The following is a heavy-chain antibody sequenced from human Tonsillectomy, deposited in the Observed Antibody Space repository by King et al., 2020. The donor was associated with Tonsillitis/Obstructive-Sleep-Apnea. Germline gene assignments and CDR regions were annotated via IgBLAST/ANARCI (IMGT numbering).Heavy chain of an antibody. CDR2: IHPDGSTE. Sequence: VQLVESGGGLVQPGGSLRLSCAPSGFTFSSYLMSWVRQAPGKVLEWVAQIHPDGSTEYCVDSVKGRFTISSDNGRNSLYLQLNRLRDEDTAVYYCARDPGWGSFDIWGQGTIITVSS. CDR3: ARDPGWGSFDI. CDR1: GFTFSSYL. J-gene: IGHJ3*02. D-gene: IGHD1-26*01. V-gene: IGHV3-7*04.